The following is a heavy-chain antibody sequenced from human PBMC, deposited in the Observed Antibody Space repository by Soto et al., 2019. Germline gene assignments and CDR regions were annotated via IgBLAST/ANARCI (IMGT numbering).Heavy chain of an antibody. CDR3: VRGGMATVTRYYYYGMDV. Sequence: QVQLQQWGAGLLKPSETLSLTCAVYGGSFSGYYWSWIRQPPGKGLEWIGEINHSGSTNYNPSLKSRVTISVDTSKNQFSLKLSSVTAADTAVYYCVRGGMATVTRYYYYGMDVWGQGTTVTVSS. J-gene: IGHJ6*02. V-gene: IGHV4-34*01. D-gene: IGHD4-17*01. CDR1: GGSFSGYY. CDR2: INHSGST.